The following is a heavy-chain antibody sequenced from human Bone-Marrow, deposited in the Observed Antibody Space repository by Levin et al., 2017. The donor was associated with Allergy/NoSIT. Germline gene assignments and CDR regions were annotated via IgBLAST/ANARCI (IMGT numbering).Heavy chain of an antibody. J-gene: IGHJ6*02. V-gene: IGHV3-21*01. CDR2: ISSSSSYI. CDR1: GFTFSSYS. CDR3: AREQAYDYGDYAYYYYGMDV. Sequence: GGSLRLSCAASGFTFSSYSMNWVRQAPGKGLEWVSSISSSSSYIYYADSVKGRFTISRDNAKNSLYLQMNSLRAEDTAVYYCAREQAYDYGDYAYYYYGMDVWGQGTTVTVSS. D-gene: IGHD4-17*01.